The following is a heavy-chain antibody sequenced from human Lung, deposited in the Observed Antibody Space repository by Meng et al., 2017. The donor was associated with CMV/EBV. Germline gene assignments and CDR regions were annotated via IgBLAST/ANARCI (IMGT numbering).Heavy chain of an antibody. CDR2: ISWDGGST. D-gene: IGHD6-13*01. Sequence: GGSLRLSCAASGFTFDDYTMHWVRQAPGKGLEWVSLISWDGGSTYYADSVKGRSTISRDNSKNSLYLQMNSLRTEDTALYYCAKDLAAAGQFYYYYGMDVWGQGTTVTVSS. V-gene: IGHV3-43*01. CDR3: AKDLAAAGQFYYYYGMDV. J-gene: IGHJ6*02. CDR1: GFTFDDYT.